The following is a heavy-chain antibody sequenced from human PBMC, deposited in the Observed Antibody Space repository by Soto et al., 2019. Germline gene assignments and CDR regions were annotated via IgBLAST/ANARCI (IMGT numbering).Heavy chain of an antibody. J-gene: IGHJ6*02. D-gene: IGHD3-16*01. V-gene: IGHV3-53*01. CDR2: LYTEGTT. Sequence: GGSLRLSCVASGLTVSHNYMAWVRQAPEMGLEWVSILYTEGTTYYADSVKGRFTISRDSSKNTLFLQMDSLRAEDTAVYYCVTHRPSGENYGMDVWGQGTTVTVSS. CDR3: VTHRPSGENYGMDV. CDR1: GLTVSHNY.